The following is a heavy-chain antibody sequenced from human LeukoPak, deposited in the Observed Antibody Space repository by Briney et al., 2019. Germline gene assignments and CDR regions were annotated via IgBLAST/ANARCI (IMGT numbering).Heavy chain of an antibody. D-gene: IGHD3-10*01. CDR1: GGTFSSYA. V-gene: IGHV1-69*05. Sequence: GSSVKVSCKASGGTFSSYAISWVRQAPGQGLEWMGGIIPIFGTANYAQKIQGRVTITTDESTSTAYMELSSLRSEDTAVYYCARVGYYGSGSYWYYYYMDVWGKGTTVTVSS. CDR3: ARVGYYGSGSYWYYYYMDV. J-gene: IGHJ6*03. CDR2: IIPIFGTA.